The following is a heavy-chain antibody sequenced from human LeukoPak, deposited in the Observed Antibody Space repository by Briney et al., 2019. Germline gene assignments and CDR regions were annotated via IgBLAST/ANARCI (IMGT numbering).Heavy chain of an antibody. J-gene: IGHJ6*03. CDR3: ARSGRGGESFYVYMDV. D-gene: IGHD3-10*01. CDR2: IKHDGSEKHDASEN. V-gene: IGHV3-7*01. CDR1: GFTFSQYW. Sequence: GGSLRLSCAASGFTFSQYWMSWVRQAPGKGLEWVANIKHDGSEKHDASENNYVDSVKGRFTISRDNAKNSLYLQMNSLRAGDTAVYYCARSGRGGESFYVYMDVWGKGTTVTVSS.